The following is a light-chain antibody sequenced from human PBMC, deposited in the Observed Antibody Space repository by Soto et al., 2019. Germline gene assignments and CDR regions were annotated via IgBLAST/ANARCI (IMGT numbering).Light chain of an antibody. V-gene: IGKV3-11*01. J-gene: IGKJ4*01. CDR2: EAS. CDR1: QSVDSY. CDR3: QQRSNWPLT. Sequence: EIVLTQSPVTLSLSPGERATLSCRASQSVDSYLAWYQQKPGQAPRLLIYEASNRASGIPARFSGRGSGTDFTLTISSLEPEDFAVYYCQQRSNWPLTFGGGTKVEI.